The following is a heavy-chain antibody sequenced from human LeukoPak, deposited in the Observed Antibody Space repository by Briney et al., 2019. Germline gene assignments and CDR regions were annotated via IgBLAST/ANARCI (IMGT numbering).Heavy chain of an antibody. J-gene: IGHJ4*02. CDR3: ARDEGQITMIPVPRY. CDR2: ISYDGSNK. V-gene: IGHV3-30-3*01. CDR1: GFTFSSCW. Sequence: GGSLRLSCAASGFTFSSCWMHWVRQAPGKGLEWVAVISYDGSNKYYADSVKGRFTISRDNSKNTLYLQMNSLRAEDTAVYYCARDEGQITMIPVPRYWGQGTLVTVFS. D-gene: IGHD3-22*01.